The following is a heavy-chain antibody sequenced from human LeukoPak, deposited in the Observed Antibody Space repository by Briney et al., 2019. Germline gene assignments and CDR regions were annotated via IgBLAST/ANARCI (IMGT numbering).Heavy chain of an antibody. CDR1: GGSISSSNW. J-gene: IGHJ4*02. Sequence: PSETLSLTCAVSGGSISSSNWWSWVRQPPGKGLEWIGEIYHSGSTNYNPSLKSRVTISVDKSKNQFSLKLSSVTAADTAVYYCAIKLYCSSSVRDYWGQGTLVTVSS. D-gene: IGHD6-6*01. CDR2: IYHSGST. V-gene: IGHV4-4*02. CDR3: AIKLYCSSSVRDY.